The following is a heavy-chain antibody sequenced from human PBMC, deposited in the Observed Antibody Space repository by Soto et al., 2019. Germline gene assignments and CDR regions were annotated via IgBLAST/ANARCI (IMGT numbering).Heavy chain of an antibody. Sequence: ASVKVSCKASGYTFTGYYMHWVRQAPGQGLEWMGWINPNSGGTNYAQKFQGWVTMTRDTSISTAYMELSRLRSDDTAVYYCARFARPDSSGYGGLYYFDYWGQGTLVTVSS. J-gene: IGHJ4*02. D-gene: IGHD3-22*01. CDR2: INPNSGGT. CDR1: GYTFTGYY. V-gene: IGHV1-2*04. CDR3: ARFARPDSSGYGGLYYFDY.